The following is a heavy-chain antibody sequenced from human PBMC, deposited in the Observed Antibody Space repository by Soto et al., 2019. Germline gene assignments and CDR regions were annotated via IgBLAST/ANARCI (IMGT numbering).Heavy chain of an antibody. CDR2: IHYSGST. J-gene: IGHJ6*02. D-gene: IGHD6-19*01. CDR1: GGSISSGGYY. CDR3: ARFPWDRGIALARRNYYGMDV. V-gene: IGHV4-31*03. Sequence: PSETLSLTCTVSGGSISSGGYYWSWIRQHPGKGLEWIGYIHYSGSTYYNPSLKSRVTISVDTSKNQFSLKLSSMTAADTAVYYCARFPWDRGIALARRNYYGMDVWGQGTTVTVSS.